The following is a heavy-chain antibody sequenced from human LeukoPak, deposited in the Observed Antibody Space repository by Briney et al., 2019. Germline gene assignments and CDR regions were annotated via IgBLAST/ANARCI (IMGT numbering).Heavy chain of an antibody. V-gene: IGHV4-34*01. CDR1: GFTFSSYE. CDR2: INHSGST. Sequence: LRLSCAASGFTFSSYEMNWVRQPPGKGLEWIGEINHSGSTNYNPSLKSRVTISVDTSKNQFSLKLSSVTAADTAVYYCARGRYAAAAFDYWGQGTLVTVSS. J-gene: IGHJ4*02. D-gene: IGHD2-2*01. CDR3: ARGRYAAAAFDY.